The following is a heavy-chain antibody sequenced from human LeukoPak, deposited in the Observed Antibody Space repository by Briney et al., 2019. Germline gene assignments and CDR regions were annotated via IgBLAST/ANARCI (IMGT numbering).Heavy chain of an antibody. D-gene: IGHD6-19*01. CDR3: ARDFDSSGWYGLDDY. CDR1: GYTFTSYG. CDR2: ISAYNGNT. V-gene: IGHV1-18*01. Sequence: GASVKVSCTASGYTFTSYGISWVRQAPGQGLEWMGWISAYNGNTNYAQKLQGRVTMTTDTSTSTAYMELRSLRSDDTAVYYCARDFDSSGWYGLDDYWGQGTLVTVSS. J-gene: IGHJ4*02.